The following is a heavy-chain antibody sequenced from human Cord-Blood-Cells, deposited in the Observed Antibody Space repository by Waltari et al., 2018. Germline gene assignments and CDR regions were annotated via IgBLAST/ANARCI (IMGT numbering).Heavy chain of an antibody. CDR3: ATRGRKDHIVVVPAATYYFDY. V-gene: IGHV1-24*01. D-gene: IGHD2-2*01. Sequence: QVQLVQSGAEVKKPGASVKVSCKVSGYTLTDLSMHWVRQAPGTGLEWMGGFDPEDGETIYAQKFQGRVTMTEDTSTDTAYMELSSLRSEDTAVYYCATRGRKDHIVVVPAATYYFDYWGQGTLVTVSS. CDR2: FDPEDGET. CDR1: GYTLTDLS. J-gene: IGHJ4*02.